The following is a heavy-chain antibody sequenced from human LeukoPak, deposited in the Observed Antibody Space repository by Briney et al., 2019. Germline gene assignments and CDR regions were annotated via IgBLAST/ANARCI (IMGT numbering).Heavy chain of an antibody. CDR2: ISGSGGST. D-gene: IGHD3-10*01. J-gene: IGHJ5*02. V-gene: IGHV3-23*01. CDR3: AKNSYYYGSGSAHNWFDP. Sequence: GGSLRLSCAASGFIFTNHWMSWVRQAPGKGLEWVSTISGSGGSTYYADSVKGRFTISRDNSKNTLYLQMNSLRAEDTAVYYCAKNSYYYGSGSAHNWFDPWGQGTLVTVSS. CDR1: GFIFTNHW.